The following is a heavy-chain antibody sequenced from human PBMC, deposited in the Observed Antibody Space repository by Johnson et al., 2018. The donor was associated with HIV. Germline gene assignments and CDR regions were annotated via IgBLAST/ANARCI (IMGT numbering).Heavy chain of an antibody. D-gene: IGHD1-1*01. V-gene: IGHV3-64*01. J-gene: IGHJ3*02. CDR1: GCTFSRDD. CDR2: INSDGGTT. Sequence: VQLVESGGGLEQPGGSLRLSCADSGCTFSRDDMHGVRQAPGKGLEYVSGINSDGGTTEYVNSVKGRFTISRDNSKNTLYLQMGSLRIEDGAVYYCARTNWNDDAGGAIDIWGPGTMVTVSS. CDR3: ARTNWNDDAGGAIDI.